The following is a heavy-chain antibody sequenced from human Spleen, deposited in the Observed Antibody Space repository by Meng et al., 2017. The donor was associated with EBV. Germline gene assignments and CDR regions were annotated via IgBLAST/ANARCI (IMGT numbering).Heavy chain of an antibody. J-gene: IGHJ4*02. V-gene: IGHV1-69*06. CDR2: IIPLLGKS. Sequence: QVRLGQSGAEVKKPGSSVKVSCQASGGTFSNFATIWVRQAPGQGLEWLGGIIPLLGKSNYTEKFQGRLRITADTSTSTAYLELSSLKSDDTAIYYCAALKGSSSSGSDYWGQGTLVTVSS. CDR3: AALKGSSSSGSDY. D-gene: IGHD6-6*01. CDR1: GGTFSNFA.